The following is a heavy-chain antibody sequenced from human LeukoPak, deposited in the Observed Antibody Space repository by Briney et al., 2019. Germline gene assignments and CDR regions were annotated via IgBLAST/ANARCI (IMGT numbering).Heavy chain of an antibody. V-gene: IGHV4-34*01. D-gene: IGHD5-18*01. CDR2: ISHSGST. CDR3: ARGLLPLWTLDY. J-gene: IGHJ4*02. Sequence: PSETLSLTCAVYGGSFSGYYWSWIRQPPGKGLEWIGEISHSGSTNYNPSLKSRVTISVDTSKNQFSLKLSSVTAADTAVYYCARGLLPLWTLDYWGQGTLVTVSS. CDR1: GGSFSGYY.